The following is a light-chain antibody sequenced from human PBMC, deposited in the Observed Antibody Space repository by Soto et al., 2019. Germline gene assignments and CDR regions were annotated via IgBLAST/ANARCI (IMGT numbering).Light chain of an antibody. Sequence: QSALTQPASVSGSPGQSITISCTGTSSDVGGYNYVSWYQQHPDKAPKLMIYEVSNRPSGVSNRFSGSKSVHTASLTISGLQSEDEADYFCTSYTSYSTLDVFGTGTKLTVL. CDR2: EVS. CDR3: TSYTSYSTLDV. J-gene: IGLJ1*01. V-gene: IGLV2-14*01. CDR1: SSDVGGYNY.